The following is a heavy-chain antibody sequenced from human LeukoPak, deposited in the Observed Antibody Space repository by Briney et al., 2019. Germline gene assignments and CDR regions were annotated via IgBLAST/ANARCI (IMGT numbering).Heavy chain of an antibody. CDR2: ISSSGSTM. J-gene: IGHJ4*02. V-gene: IGHV3-48*03. Sequence: GGSLRLSCAASGFIFGNHEMNWVRQAPGKGLEWVSYISSSGSTMLYADSVKGRFTISRDNAKKSLYLQMNSLRAEDTAVYYCAKSIPKTEDDYWGQGTLVTVSS. CDR3: AKSIPKTEDDY. D-gene: IGHD6-6*01. CDR1: GFIFGNHE.